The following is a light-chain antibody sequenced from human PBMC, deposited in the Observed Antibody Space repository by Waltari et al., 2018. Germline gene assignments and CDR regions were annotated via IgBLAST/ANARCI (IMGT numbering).Light chain of an antibody. Sequence: QSVLTQPPSASGTPGQRVTISCSGSSSNIGSNHVYWYQQLPGTAPKLLIYRNKPRPSGVPDRFSGSKSGTSASLATSGLRSEDEADYYCAAWDDSLSGVVFGGGTKLTVL. CDR2: RNK. CDR3: AAWDDSLSGVV. V-gene: IGLV1-47*01. J-gene: IGLJ2*01. CDR1: SSNIGSNH.